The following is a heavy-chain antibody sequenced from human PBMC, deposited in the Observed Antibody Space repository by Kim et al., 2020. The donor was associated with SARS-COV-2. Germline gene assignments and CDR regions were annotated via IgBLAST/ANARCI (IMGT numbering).Heavy chain of an antibody. J-gene: IGHJ5*02. CDR2: IIHSGST. D-gene: IGHD3-3*01. CDR3: ARGTYDFWTGYYNPTQRVLYT. CDR1: GGPFSGYY. Sequence: SETLSLTCAVYGGPFSGYYWSWIRQPPGKGLEWMGEIIHSGSTNYNPSLKSRITISVDTSKNQLSLKLRSVTAADTAVYYCARGTYDFWTGYYNPTQRVLYTWGQGTLVTVSS. V-gene: IGHV4-34*01.